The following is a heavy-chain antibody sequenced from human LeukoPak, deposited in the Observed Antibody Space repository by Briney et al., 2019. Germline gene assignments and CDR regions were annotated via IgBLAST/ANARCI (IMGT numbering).Heavy chain of an antibody. V-gene: IGHV4-61*02. CDR3: ARVVRGVIIKS. Sequence: PSETLSLTCTVSGGSISSGSYYWSWIRQPAGKGLEWIGRIYTSGSTNYNPSLKSRVTISVDTSKNQFSLKLSSVTAADTAVYYCARVVRGVIIKSWGQGTLVTVSS. J-gene: IGHJ5*02. D-gene: IGHD3-10*01. CDR1: GGSISSGSYY. CDR2: IYTSGST.